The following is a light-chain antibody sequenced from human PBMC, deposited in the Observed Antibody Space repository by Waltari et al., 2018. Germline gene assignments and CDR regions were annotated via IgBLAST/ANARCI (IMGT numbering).Light chain of an antibody. CDR1: QSVSSN. Sequence: DIVMTQSPATLSVSPGERATLSCRASQSVSSNLAWYQQKPGQAPRLVIYAASTRATGIPARFSGSGSGTEFTLTISSLQSEDFGVYYCQQYNNWYTFGQGTKLEIK. CDR2: AAS. V-gene: IGKV3-15*01. CDR3: QQYNNWYT. J-gene: IGKJ2*01.